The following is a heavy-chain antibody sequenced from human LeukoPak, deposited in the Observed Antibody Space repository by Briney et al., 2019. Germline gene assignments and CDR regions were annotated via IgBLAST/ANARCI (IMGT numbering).Heavy chain of an antibody. Sequence: SETLSLTCAVYGGSFSGYYWSWIRQPPGKGLEWIGEINHSGSTSYNPSLKSRVTISVDTSKNQFSLKLSSVTAADTAVYYCATEYFDYWGQGTLVTVSS. CDR1: GGSFSGYY. V-gene: IGHV4-34*01. J-gene: IGHJ4*02. CDR3: ATEYFDY. CDR2: INHSGST. D-gene: IGHD2/OR15-2a*01.